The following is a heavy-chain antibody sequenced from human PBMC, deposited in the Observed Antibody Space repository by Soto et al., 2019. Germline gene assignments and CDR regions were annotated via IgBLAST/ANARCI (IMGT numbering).Heavy chain of an antibody. CDR1: GFTFSNYD. Sequence: PGGSLRLSCADSGFTFSNYDMHWFCQAPGEGLEWVSGIGAASDTYYPVSVQGRFTVSRDNAKKSLYLQMNSLRAGDTAVYYCARGVLGPGDYYYGMDVWGQGTTVTVSS. D-gene: IGHD7-27*01. V-gene: IGHV3-13*01. CDR3: ARGVLGPGDYYYGMDV. J-gene: IGHJ6*02. CDR2: IGAASDT.